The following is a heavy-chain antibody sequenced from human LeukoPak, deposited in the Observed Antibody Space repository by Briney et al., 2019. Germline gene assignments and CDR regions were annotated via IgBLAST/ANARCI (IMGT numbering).Heavy chain of an antibody. V-gene: IGHV4-34*01. J-gene: IGHJ4*02. Sequence: SETLSLTCAVYGGSFSGYYWSWIRQLPGKGLEWIGEINHSGSTNYNPSLKSRVTISVDTSKNQFSLKLSSVTAADTAVYYCARGLAEQLGYYWGQGTLVTVSS. CDR2: INHSGST. D-gene: IGHD6-6*01. CDR1: GGSFSGYY. CDR3: ARGLAEQLGYY.